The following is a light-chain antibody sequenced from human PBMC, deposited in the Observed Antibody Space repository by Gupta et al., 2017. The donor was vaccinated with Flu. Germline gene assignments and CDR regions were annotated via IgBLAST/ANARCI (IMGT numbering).Light chain of an antibody. V-gene: IGLV3-21*02. CDR1: NIGSKS. CDR3: QVGDSSSDHRV. Sequence: SYVLTQPPSVSVAPGQTASITCGGNNIGSKSVYWYQQKPGQAPVLVVYDDSDRPSGIPERFSGSNSDNTATLTISRVEAEDEADFYCQVGDSSSDHRVFGGGTKLTVL. CDR2: DDS. J-gene: IGLJ3*02.